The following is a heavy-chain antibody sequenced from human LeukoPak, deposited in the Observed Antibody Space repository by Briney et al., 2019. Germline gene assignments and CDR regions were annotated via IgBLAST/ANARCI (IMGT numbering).Heavy chain of an antibody. CDR3: ARATSLIPGSPGFDY. D-gene: IGHD3-16*01. J-gene: IGHJ4*02. CDR1: GGSFSGYY. Sequence: SETLSLTCAVYGGSFSGYYWSWIRQPPGRGLEWIGEINHSGSTNYNPSLKSRVTISVDTSKNQFSLKLSSVTAADTAVYYCARATSLIPGSPGFDYWGQGTLVTVSS. CDR2: INHSGST. V-gene: IGHV4-34*01.